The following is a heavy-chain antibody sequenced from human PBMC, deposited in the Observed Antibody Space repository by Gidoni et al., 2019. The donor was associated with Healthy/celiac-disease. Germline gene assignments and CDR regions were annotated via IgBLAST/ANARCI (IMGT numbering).Heavy chain of an antibody. J-gene: IGHJ6*02. Sequence: QVQLRESGPGLAKPSETLSLTCTVAGCSISSYYWSWIRQPPGKGLEWIGYIYYRGSTNSNPSLKSRVTISVDTSKNQFSLKLSSVTAADPSVYYCAKGSPTVGMDVWGQGTTVTVSS. D-gene: IGHD2-15*01. CDR2: IYYRGST. CDR3: AKGSPTVGMDV. V-gene: IGHV4-59*01. CDR1: GCSISSYY.